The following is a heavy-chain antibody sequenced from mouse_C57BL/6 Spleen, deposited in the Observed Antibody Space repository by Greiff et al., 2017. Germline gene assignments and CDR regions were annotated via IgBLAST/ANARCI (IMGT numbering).Heavy chain of an antibody. Sequence: VKLQQPGAELVKPGASVKLSCKASGYTFTSYWLPWVNQRPGRGLEWIGRIDPNSGGTKYNENFKSKATLTVDKPSSTACMQLSSLTSEDSAVYYCARKDDYCSSYDPYYAMDYGGQGTSVTVSS. CDR1: GYTFTSYW. CDR2: IDPNSGGT. CDR3: ARKDDYCSSYDPYYAMDY. J-gene: IGHJ4*01. V-gene: IGHV1-72*01. D-gene: IGHD1-1*01.